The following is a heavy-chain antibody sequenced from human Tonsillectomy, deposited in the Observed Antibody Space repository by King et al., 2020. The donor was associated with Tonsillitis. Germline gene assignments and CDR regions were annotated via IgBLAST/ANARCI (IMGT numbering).Heavy chain of an antibody. D-gene: IGHD1-26*01. CDR2: ISYDGSDN. CDR1: GFPFSSYG. V-gene: IGHV3-30*13. J-gene: IGHJ4*02. CDR3: ARGLQWDHSTFFLDQ. Sequence: VQLVESGGGVVQPGRSLRLSCADSGFPFSSYGFHWVRQAPGKGLEWGAVISYDGSDNYYADSVKGRFPISRDNSINSVYLEMNSLRIEDTAVYYCARGLQWDHSTFFLDQWGQGTLVIVSS.